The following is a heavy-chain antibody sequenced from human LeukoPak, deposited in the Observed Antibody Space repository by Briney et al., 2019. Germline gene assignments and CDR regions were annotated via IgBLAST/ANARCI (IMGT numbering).Heavy chain of an antibody. V-gene: IGHV4-61*01. CDR3: ARDTPDTARGYYYYGMDV. J-gene: IGHJ6*02. CDR1: VGSVCSGSYY. Sequence: PSESLSLTCTVSVGSVCSGSYYWSWIRQPPGKGLKWIGYIYYSGSTNYNPSLKSRVTISVDTSKSQFSLKLSSVTAADTAVYYCARDTPDTARGYYYYGMDVWGQGTTVTVSS. CDR2: IYYSGST. D-gene: IGHD5-18*01.